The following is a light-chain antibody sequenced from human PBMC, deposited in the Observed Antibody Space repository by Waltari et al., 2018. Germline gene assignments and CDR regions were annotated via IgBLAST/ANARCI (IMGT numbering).Light chain of an antibody. CDR2: GAS. Sequence: EIVMTQSPATLSVSPGERATLPCRASQSVSNNLAWYQQKPGQAPRLLIYGASTRATGIPARFSGSGSGTEFTLTISSLQSEDFAVYYCQQYNNWPPWTFGQGTKVEIK. CDR3: QQYNNWPPWT. V-gene: IGKV3-15*01. J-gene: IGKJ1*01. CDR1: QSVSNN.